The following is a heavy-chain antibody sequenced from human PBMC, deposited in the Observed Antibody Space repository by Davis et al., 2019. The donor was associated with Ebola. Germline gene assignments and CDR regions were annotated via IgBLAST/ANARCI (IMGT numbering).Heavy chain of an antibody. CDR2: IYYSGST. CDR1: GGSISSGGYY. J-gene: IGHJ4*02. CDR3: ARESLGGPSGLDY. V-gene: IGHV4-31*03. Sequence: SETLSLTCTVSGGSISSGGYYWSWIRQHPGKGLEWIGYIYYSGSTYYNPSLKSRVTISVDTSKNQFSLKLSSVTAADTAVYYCARESLGGPSGLDYWGQGTLVTVSS. D-gene: IGHD2-15*01.